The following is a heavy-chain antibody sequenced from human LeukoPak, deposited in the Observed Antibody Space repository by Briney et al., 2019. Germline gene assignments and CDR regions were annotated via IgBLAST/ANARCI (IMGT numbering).Heavy chain of an antibody. Sequence: ASVKVSCKASGYTFTSYAMHWVRQAPGQRLEWMGWINAGNGNTKYSQKFQGRVTITRDESTSTAYMELSSLRSEDTAVYYCARSYSSSWHFDYWGQGTLVTVSS. D-gene: IGHD6-13*01. CDR3: ARSYSSSWHFDY. CDR2: INAGNGNT. CDR1: GYTFTSYA. J-gene: IGHJ4*02. V-gene: IGHV1-3*01.